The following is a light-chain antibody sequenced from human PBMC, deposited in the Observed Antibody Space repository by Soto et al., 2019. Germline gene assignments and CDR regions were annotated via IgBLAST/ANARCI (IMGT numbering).Light chain of an antibody. V-gene: IGKV3-20*01. CDR3: QQFGISPWT. CDR2: GAS. Sequence: ETVLTQSQGTLSLSPGERATLSGRASQSVSRYLAWYQQKPGQAPRLLIYGASTRATGIPARFSGSGSVTNFTLTISRLEPEDFAVYYCQQFGISPWTFGQGTKVDI. CDR1: QSVSRY. J-gene: IGKJ1*01.